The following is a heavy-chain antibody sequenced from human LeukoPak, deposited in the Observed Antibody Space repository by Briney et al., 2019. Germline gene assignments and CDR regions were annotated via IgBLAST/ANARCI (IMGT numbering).Heavy chain of an antibody. CDR1: GGTFSSYA. CDR3: ARDSSSWIGVPYYYYYYMDV. V-gene: IGHV1-69*13. CDR2: ILPIFGTA. Sequence: SVKVSCKASGGTFSSYAISWVRQAPGQGLEWMGGILPIFGTANYAQKFQGRVAITADESTSTAYMELSSLRSKDTAVYYCARDSSSWIGVPYYYYYYMDVWGKGTTVTVSS. J-gene: IGHJ6*03. D-gene: IGHD6-13*01.